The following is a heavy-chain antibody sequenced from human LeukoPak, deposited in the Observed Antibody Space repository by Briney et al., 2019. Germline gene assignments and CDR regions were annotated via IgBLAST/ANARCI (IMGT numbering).Heavy chain of an antibody. D-gene: IGHD1-20*01. V-gene: IGHV4-34*01. J-gene: IGHJ6*03. CDR3: ARGLTGIVYYYYYMDV. Sequence: SETLSLTCAVYGGSFSGYYWSWIRQPPGKGLEWIGEINHSGSTNYNPSLKSRVTISVDTSKNQFSLKLSSVTAADTAVYYRARGLTGIVYYYYYMDVWGKGTTVTVSS. CDR2: INHSGST. CDR1: GGSFSGYY.